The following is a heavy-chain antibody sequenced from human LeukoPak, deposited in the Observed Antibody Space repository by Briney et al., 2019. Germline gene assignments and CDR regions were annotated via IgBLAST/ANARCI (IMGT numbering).Heavy chain of an antibody. CDR1: GFTFSSYS. CDR2: ISSSSSTI. CDR3: ARAQYDSSGSNNYYYYYYMDV. J-gene: IGHJ6*03. V-gene: IGHV3-48*01. D-gene: IGHD3-22*01. Sequence: SGGSLRLSCAASGFTFSSYSMNWVRQAPGEGLEWVSYISSSSSTIYYADSVKGRFTISRDNAKNSLYLQMNSLRGEDTAVCYCARAQYDSSGSNNYYYYYYMDVWGKGTTVTVSS.